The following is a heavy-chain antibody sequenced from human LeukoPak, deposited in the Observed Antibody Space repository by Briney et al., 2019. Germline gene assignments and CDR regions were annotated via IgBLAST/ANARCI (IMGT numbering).Heavy chain of an antibody. CDR3: AREWTYCSSTSCYTEGFDY. CDR1: SSSIGTYS. Sequence: SETLSLTCTVSSSSIGTYSWSWIRQHPGKGLEWIGYIYYSGSTYYNPSLKSRVTISVDTSKNQFSLKLSSVTAADTAVYYCAREWTYCSSTSCYTEGFDYWGQGTLVTVSS. J-gene: IGHJ4*02. D-gene: IGHD2-2*02. CDR2: IYYSGST. V-gene: IGHV4-31*03.